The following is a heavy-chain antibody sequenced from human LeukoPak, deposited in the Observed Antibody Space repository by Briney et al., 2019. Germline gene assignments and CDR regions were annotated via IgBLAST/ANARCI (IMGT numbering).Heavy chain of an antibody. J-gene: IGHJ4*02. D-gene: IGHD3-10*01. V-gene: IGHV3-30*04. CDR3: ARDRGEYYGSGSYAY. CDR2: ISYDGSNK. CDR1: GFTFRSYA. Sequence: GGSLRLSCAASGFTFRSYAMHWVRQAPGKGLEWVVLISYDGSNKYYADSVKGRFTISRDNSKNTLFLQMNSLRAEDTAVYYCARDRGEYYGSGSYAYWGQGTLVTVSS.